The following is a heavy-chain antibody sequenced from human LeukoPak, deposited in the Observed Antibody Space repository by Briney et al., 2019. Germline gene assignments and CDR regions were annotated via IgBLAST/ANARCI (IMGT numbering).Heavy chain of an antibody. CDR3: ARVRVTVAATYFDY. D-gene: IGHD6-19*01. V-gene: IGHV4-59*01. CDR1: GGSISSYY. CDR2: IYYSGST. Sequence: SETLSLTCTVSGGSISSYYWSWIRQPPGKGLEWIGYIYYSGSTNYNPSLKSRVTISVDTSKNQFSPKLSSVTAADTAVYYCARVRVTVAATYFDYWGQGTLVTVSS. J-gene: IGHJ4*02.